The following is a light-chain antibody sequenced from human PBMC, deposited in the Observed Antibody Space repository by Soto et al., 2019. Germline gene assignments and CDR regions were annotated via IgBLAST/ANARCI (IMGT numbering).Light chain of an antibody. Sequence: EIVLTQSPGTLSLSPGERATLSCRASESVSDSYLAWYQQTPGQAPRLLIHGASIRATGVPDRFSGSESGTDFPLTVSRLEPEDFAVYYCQHYDNSVFTFGPGTKVEIK. CDR3: QHYDNSVFT. V-gene: IGKV3-20*01. CDR1: ESVSDSY. J-gene: IGKJ3*01. CDR2: GAS.